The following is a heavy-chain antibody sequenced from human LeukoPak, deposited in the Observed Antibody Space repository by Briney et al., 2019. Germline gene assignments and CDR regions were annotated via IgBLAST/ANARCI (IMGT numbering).Heavy chain of an antibody. V-gene: IGHV3-20*01. CDR3: ARGGYCSSTSCYSSWFDP. CDR1: GFTFGDYG. J-gene: IGHJ5*02. D-gene: IGHD2-2*03. Sequence: GGSLRLSCAASGFTFGDYGMSWVRQAPGKGLEWVSGINWNGGSTGYADSVKGRFTISRDNAKNSLYLQMNSLRAEDTALYHCARGGYCSSTSCYSSWFDPWGQGTLVTVSS. CDR2: INWNGGST.